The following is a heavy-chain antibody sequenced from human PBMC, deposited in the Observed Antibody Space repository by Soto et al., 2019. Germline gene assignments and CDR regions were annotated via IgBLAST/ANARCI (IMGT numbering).Heavy chain of an antibody. D-gene: IGHD6-13*01. CDR3: ARRSSSWYVDY. J-gene: IGHJ4*02. Sequence: EVQLVESGGGLVQPGGSLRLSCAASGFTVSSNYMTWVRQAPGKGLEWVSVIYSGGSTYYADSVKGRFTISRDNSKNTLYLQMNSLRAEDTAVYYWARRSSSWYVDYWGQGTLVTVSS. V-gene: IGHV3-66*04. CDR2: IYSGGST. CDR1: GFTVSSNY.